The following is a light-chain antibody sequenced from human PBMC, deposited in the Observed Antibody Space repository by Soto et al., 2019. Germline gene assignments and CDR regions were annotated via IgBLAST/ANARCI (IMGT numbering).Light chain of an antibody. J-gene: IGKJ3*01. V-gene: IGKV3-15*01. CDR1: QSVSSN. CDR2: EAS. CDR3: QQYNNWPFT. Sequence: EIVMTQSPATLSVSPGERATLACRASQSVSSNLAWYQQKPGQAPRLFIYEASTRATGIPARFSGSGSGTEFTLTISSLQSEDFAVYYCQQYNNWPFTFGPGTKMDIK.